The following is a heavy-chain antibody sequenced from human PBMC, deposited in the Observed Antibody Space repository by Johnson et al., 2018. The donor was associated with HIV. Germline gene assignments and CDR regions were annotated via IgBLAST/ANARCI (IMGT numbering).Heavy chain of an antibody. J-gene: IGHJ3*02. CDR2: INSDGSST. CDR1: GFTLSSYW. D-gene: IGHD7-27*01. Sequence: MQLVESGGGVAQPGRSLRLSCAASGFTLSSYWMHWVRQAPGKGLVWVSRINSDGSSTSYADSVKGRFTISRDNAKNTLYLQMNSLRAEDTAVYYCAKSPLGRLREGAFDIWGQGTMVTVSS. CDR3: AKSPLGRLREGAFDI. V-gene: IGHV3-74*02.